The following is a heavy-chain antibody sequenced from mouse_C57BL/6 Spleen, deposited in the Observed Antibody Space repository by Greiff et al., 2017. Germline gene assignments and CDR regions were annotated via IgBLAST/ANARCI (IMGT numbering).Heavy chain of an antibody. CDR3: ARGDYYGSRWYFDV. CDR2: FHPYNDDT. J-gene: IGHJ1*03. CDR1: GYTFTTYP. D-gene: IGHD1-1*01. V-gene: IGHV1-47*01. Sequence: LVESGAELVKPGASVKMSCKASGYTFTTYPIEWMKQNHGKSLEWIGNFHPYNDDTKYNEKFKGKATLTVEKSSSTVYLELSRLTSDDSAVYYCARGDYYGSRWYFDVWGTGTTVTVSS.